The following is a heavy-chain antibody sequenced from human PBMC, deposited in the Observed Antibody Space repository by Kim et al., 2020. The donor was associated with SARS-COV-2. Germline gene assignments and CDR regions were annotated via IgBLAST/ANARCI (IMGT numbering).Heavy chain of an antibody. CDR3: PRGRVGITHTYYGMDF. V-gene: IGHV4-34*01. D-gene: IGHD3-10*01. J-gene: IGHJ6*02. Sequence: SETLSLTCGVYDGSFSDYYWSWIRQPPGKGLEWIGEINHSGSANYNPSLKSRVTISVDTSKNQFSLNLNSVTAADTGVYHCPRGRVGITHTYYGMDFWG. CDR1: DGSFSDYY. CDR2: INHSGSA.